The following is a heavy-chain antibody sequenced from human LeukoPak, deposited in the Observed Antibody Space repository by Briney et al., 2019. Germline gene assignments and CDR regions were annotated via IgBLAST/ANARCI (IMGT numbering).Heavy chain of an antibody. V-gene: IGHV4-31*03. D-gene: IGHD2-21*01. Sequence: SETLSLTCSVSGGSISSGGSYWSWIRQHPGKGLEWIGSIYYSGDTYYTPSLKSRLTIPVDTSETQFSLKLSSVTAADTAVYYCARMWNGMDVWGQGTTVTVSS. CDR3: ARMWNGMDV. J-gene: IGHJ6*02. CDR2: IYYSGDT. CDR1: GGSISSGGSY.